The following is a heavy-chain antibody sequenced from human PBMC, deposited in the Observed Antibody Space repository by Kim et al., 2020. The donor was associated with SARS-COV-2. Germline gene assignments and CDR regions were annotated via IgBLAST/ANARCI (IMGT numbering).Heavy chain of an antibody. CDR1: GFTFSDYY. Sequence: GGSLRLSCATSGFTFSDYYMAWIRQAPGKGLEWVSYITNSYDYSNYADSVKGRFTISRDNAKKSVYLEMKSLRAADTAVYYCARAYNYDTGSSYYGLDVWGQGTPVTASS. CDR3: ARAYNYDTGSSYYGLDV. D-gene: IGHD3-10*01. V-gene: IGHV3-11*05. J-gene: IGHJ6*02. CDR2: ITNSYDYS.